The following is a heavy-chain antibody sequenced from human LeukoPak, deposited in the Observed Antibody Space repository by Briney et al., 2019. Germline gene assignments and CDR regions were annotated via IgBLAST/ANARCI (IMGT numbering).Heavy chain of an antibody. D-gene: IGHD3-16*01. CDR3: ARGGGLDV. J-gene: IGHJ6*02. CDR2: ISSSGTDI. Sequence: PGGSLRLSCAASGFSFSDYYMSWIRQAPGKGLEWLSYISSSGTDIFYADSVRGRFTISRDNAGNSLYLQMDRLRAEDTAVYFCARGGGLDVWGQGATVTVSS. V-gene: IGHV3-11*01. CDR1: GFSFSDYY.